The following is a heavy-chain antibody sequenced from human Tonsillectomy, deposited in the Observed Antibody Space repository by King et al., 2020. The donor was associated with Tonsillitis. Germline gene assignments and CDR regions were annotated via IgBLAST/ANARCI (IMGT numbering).Heavy chain of an antibody. CDR1: GFTFSSYC. CDR3: ARDLCWGESVWGGDPPPDGYYCAMDV. Sequence: VQLVQSGGGLVQPGGSLRLSCAASGFTFSSYCMNWVRQAPGKGLEWVANITQDGSEKYYVDSVKGRFTISRDNAKNSMYLQVNSLRAEDTAVYYGARDLCWGESVWGGDPPPDGYYCAMDVWGQGNTVTVSS. D-gene: IGHD3-16*02. CDR2: ITQDGSEK. V-gene: IGHV3-7*03. J-gene: IGHJ6*02.